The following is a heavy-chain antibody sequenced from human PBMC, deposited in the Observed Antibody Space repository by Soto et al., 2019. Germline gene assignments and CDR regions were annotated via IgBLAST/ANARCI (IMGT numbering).Heavy chain of an antibody. Sequence: QEQLEQSGAEVKKPGASVKVSCKASGYTFSSYDINWVRQATGQGLEWMGWMNPNSGDTGYAQQCQGRVTMTRHTAISTAYGELRGLRSDDTALYYCAGVPFLTVTQGQYSYLFMDARGKGTTGTVSS. J-gene: IGHJ6*03. V-gene: IGHV1-8*01. CDR2: MNPNSGDT. CDR3: AGVPFLTVTQGQYSYLFMDA. CDR1: GYTFSSYD. D-gene: IGHD4-17*01.